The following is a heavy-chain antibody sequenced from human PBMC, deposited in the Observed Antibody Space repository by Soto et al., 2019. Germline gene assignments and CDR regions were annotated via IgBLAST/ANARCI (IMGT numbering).Heavy chain of an antibody. D-gene: IGHD6-13*01. CDR3: ARTAAAGTRYYGMDV. V-gene: IGHV3-30-3*01. CDR2: VSYDGNDN. Sequence: QVQLVESGGGVVQPGGSLRLSCAASGFTFTSYAMHWARQAPGKGLEWVAAVSYDGNDNYYADFVKGRFTISRDNSKNTLNLQMDSLRPEDTAVYSCARTAAAGTRYYGMDVWGQGTTVTVS. J-gene: IGHJ6*02. CDR1: GFTFTSYA.